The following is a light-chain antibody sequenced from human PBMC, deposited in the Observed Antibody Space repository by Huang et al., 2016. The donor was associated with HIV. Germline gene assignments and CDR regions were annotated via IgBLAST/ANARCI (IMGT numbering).Light chain of an antibody. CDR1: QSVSSSY. J-gene: IGKJ2*03. V-gene: IGKV3-20*01. CDR2: GAS. Sequence: EIVLTQSPGTLSLSPGERATLSCRASQSVSSSYLAWYQQKPGQAPRHLIYGASNRATGIPDRFSGSGSRTDFTRTISRLEPEDFAVYYCQQYGSSPGSFGQGTKLEIK. CDR3: QQYGSSPGS.